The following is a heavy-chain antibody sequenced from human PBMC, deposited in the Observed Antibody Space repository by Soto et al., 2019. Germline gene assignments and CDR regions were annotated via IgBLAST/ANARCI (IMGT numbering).Heavy chain of an antibody. J-gene: IGHJ6*02. D-gene: IGHD1-7*01. CDR2: ISRSGGST. Sequence: LRLSCAASGFTFNSYAMNWVRQALGKGLEWVSAISRSGGSTYYADSVKGRFTISRDNSKNTLYLQMSSLRAEDTALYYCANYKLPDYYGMDVWGQGNTVTVSS. V-gene: IGHV3-23*01. CDR1: GFTFNSYA. CDR3: ANYKLPDYYGMDV.